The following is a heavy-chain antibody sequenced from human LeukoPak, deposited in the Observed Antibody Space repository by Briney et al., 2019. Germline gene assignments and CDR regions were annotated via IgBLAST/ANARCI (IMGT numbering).Heavy chain of an antibody. Sequence: SETLTLTCTVSGGSINSSSYYWGWIRQAPGKGLEWIGSMYYSGSTYYNPSLKSRVTISVDTSKYQFSLKLSSVTAADTAVYYCASHTAYSSSSTRSWFSPYCMDVWGQGTTVTVPS. CDR2: MYYSGST. CDR3: ASHTAYSSSSTRSWFSPYCMDV. V-gene: IGHV4-39*01. CDR1: GGSINSSSYY. J-gene: IGHJ6*02. D-gene: IGHD6-13*01.